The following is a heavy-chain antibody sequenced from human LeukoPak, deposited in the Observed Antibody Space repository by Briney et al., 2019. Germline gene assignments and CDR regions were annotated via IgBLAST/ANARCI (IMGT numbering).Heavy chain of an antibody. V-gene: IGHV4-30-2*01. Sequence: PSQALSLTCAVSGVSISSGGYSWSWLRQPPGKGLEWIGYIYHSGSTYYNPSLKSRVTISVDRSKNQFSLKLSSVTAADTAVYYCARAYTHNWFDPWGQGTLVTVSS. J-gene: IGHJ5*02. CDR2: IYHSGST. D-gene: IGHD1-1*01. CDR1: GVSISSGGYS. CDR3: ARAYTHNWFDP.